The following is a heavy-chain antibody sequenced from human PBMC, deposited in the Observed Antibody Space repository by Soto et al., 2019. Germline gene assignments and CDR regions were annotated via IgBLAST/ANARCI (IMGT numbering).Heavy chain of an antibody. CDR2: INPNSGGT. V-gene: IGHV1-2*04. J-gene: IGHJ5*02. Sequence: ASVKVSCKASGYTFTGYYMHWVRQAPGQGLEWMGWINPNSGGTNYAQKLQGWVTMTRDTSISTAYMELSRLRSDDTAVYYCAREGDPYCSSTSCYWLDPWGQGTLVTSPQ. CDR3: AREGDPYCSSTSCYWLDP. D-gene: IGHD2-2*01. CDR1: GYTFTGYY.